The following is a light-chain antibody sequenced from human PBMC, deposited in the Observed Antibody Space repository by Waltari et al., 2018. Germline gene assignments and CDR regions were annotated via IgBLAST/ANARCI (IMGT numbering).Light chain of an antibody. CDR3: QQYGSSPLT. V-gene: IGKV3D-20*01. CDR1: QRVSSSY. Sequence: DIVLTQSPATLSLSPGDGATLSCGASQRVSSSYVAWYQQKPGLAPRLLIHDASSRATGVPNRFRGSVSGTNFTLTILALEPEDFGMYYCQQYGSSPLTFGGGTKVEI. CDR2: DAS. J-gene: IGKJ4*01.